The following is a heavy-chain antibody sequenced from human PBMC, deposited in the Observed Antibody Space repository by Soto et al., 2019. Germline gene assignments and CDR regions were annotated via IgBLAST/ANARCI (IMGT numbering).Heavy chain of an antibody. V-gene: IGHV1-69*02. D-gene: IGHD2-21*01. CDR1: GGSFISYI. CDR2: SIPIQGRA. J-gene: IGHJ6*03. CDR3: AKSLVFVDHAYMDV. Sequence: QVQLVQSGAEVRKPGSSVKVSCEASGGSFISYIFTWVRQAPGQGLEWMGRSIPIQGRADYALKFQDRVTMSANRSTQTGNKELRSLRPEDTALYYCAKSLVFVDHAYMDVWGKGTTVTVSS.